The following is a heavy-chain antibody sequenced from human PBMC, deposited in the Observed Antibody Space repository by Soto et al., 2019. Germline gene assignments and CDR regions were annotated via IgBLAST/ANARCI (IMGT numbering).Heavy chain of an antibody. J-gene: IGHJ4*02. D-gene: IGHD6-19*01. CDR3: AKSRIKGWTRGLYDH. CDR2: IDQRGATT. CDR1: GFTLRGYT. V-gene: IGHV3-23*01. Sequence: WGSLGLSCASSGFTLRGYTMLWVRRAPGKGLEWLSSIDQRGATTANAESVRGRFTISRDDSKNTLYLPMNSLRDEDTAVYFCAKSRIKGWTRGLYDHWGQGTQVTVSS.